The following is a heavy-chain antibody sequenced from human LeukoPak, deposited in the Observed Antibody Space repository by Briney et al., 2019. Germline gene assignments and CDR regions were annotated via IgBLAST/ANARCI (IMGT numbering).Heavy chain of an antibody. J-gene: IGHJ6*03. Sequence: GESLKISCKGSGYSFTSYWIGWVRQMPGKGLEWMGIIYPGDSDTRYSPSFQGQVTISADKSISTAYLQWSSLKASDTAMYYCARPWGSSGSSTSPMDVWGKGTTVTVSS. V-gene: IGHV5-51*01. CDR3: ARPWGSSGSSTSPMDV. CDR1: GYSFTSYW. CDR2: IYPGDSDT. D-gene: IGHD2-2*01.